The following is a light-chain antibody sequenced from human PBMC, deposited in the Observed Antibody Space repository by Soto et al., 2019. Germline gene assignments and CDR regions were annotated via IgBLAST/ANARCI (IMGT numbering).Light chain of an antibody. J-gene: IGKJ4*01. CDR1: QSVSSSY. V-gene: IGKV3-20*01. CDR2: GAS. CDR3: QQYGSSFLT. Sequence: EIVLTQSPGTLSLSPGERATLSCRASQSVSSSYLAWYQQKTGQAPRLLIYGASSRATGIPDRFSGSGSGTDFTLTISRLEPEDFAVYYCQQYGSSFLTFGGGTKVEIK.